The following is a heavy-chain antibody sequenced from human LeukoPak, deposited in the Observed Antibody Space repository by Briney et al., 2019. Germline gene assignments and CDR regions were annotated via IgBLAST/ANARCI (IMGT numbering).Heavy chain of an antibody. J-gene: IGHJ4*02. V-gene: IGHV3-23*01. CDR1: GFSFSDYA. CDR2: IRGNSGMR. Sequence: PGGPLRLSCTSSGFSFSDYAMNWVRQAPGKGLEWVSCIRGNSGMRFYSDSVRGRFTISRDNSKNTVYLQMDSLRVDDTAVYFCAKDQEDRGYPSSFDFWGQGTLVTVSS. CDR3: AKDQEDRGYPSSFDF. D-gene: IGHD2-15*01.